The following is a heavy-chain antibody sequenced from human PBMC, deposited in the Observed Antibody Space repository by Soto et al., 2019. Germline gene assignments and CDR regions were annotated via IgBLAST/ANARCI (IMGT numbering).Heavy chain of an antibody. D-gene: IGHD3-22*01. Sequence: PGGSLRLSCAASGFTFSRYAVSWVRQAPGKGPEWISSISGSGSTIYYADSVKGRFTISRDNSKNTLYLQMSSLRAEDTAVYYCAKVFYYYDSSGYYYFGYWDQGTLVTVSS. CDR1: GFTFSRYA. CDR2: ISGSGSTI. V-gene: IGHV3-23*01. CDR3: AKVFYYYDSSGYYYFGY. J-gene: IGHJ4*02.